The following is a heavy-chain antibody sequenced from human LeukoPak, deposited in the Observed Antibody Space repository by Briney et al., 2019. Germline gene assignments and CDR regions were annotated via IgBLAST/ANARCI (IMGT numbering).Heavy chain of an antibody. Sequence: ASVKVSCKASGYTFTAYYIHWLRQAPGQGPEWMGWIKPDSGSSHYAQKFQGRVTMTRDTSSNSAYMDLTRLKSDDTALYYCARARVPIAVAGLYYFDYWGQGALVTVFS. CDR3: ARARVPIAVAGLYYFDY. CDR1: GYTFTAYY. V-gene: IGHV1-2*02. CDR2: IKPDSGSS. J-gene: IGHJ4*02. D-gene: IGHD6-19*01.